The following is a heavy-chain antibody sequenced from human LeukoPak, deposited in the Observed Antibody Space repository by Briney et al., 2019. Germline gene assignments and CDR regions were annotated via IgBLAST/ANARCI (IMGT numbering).Heavy chain of an antibody. V-gene: IGHV1-2*02. CDR1: GYTFTGYY. Sequence: ASVKVSCQASGYTFTGYYLHWVRQAPGQGLEWMGWINPNSGDTKSAQKFQGSVTMTRDTSISTAYMELSRLRSDDTAVSYCARGGVIDAFDFWGQGTMVTVSS. J-gene: IGHJ3*01. CDR3: ARGGVIDAFDF. CDR2: INPNSGDT. D-gene: IGHD2-21*01.